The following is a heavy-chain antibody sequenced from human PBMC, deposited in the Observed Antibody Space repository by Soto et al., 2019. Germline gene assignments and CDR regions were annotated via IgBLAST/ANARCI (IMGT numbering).Heavy chain of an antibody. J-gene: IGHJ6*03. CDR2: IYYSGTT. Sequence: QLQLQESGPGLVKPSETLSLTCTVSGGSISSSDYYWGWIRQPPGKGLEWMGAIYYSGTTYYSPSLQSRVTISVDTSKNQFSLKMRSVPAADTAVYFCARQAGAFGYYMDVWGKGPTVTVSS. CDR1: GGSISSSDYY. V-gene: IGHV4-39*01. CDR3: ARQAGAFGYYMDV. D-gene: IGHD3-3*02.